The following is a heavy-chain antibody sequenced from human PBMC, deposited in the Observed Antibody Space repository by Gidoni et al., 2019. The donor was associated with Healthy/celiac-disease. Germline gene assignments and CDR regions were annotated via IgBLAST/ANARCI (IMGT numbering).Heavy chain of an antibody. CDR1: GFTFDDYA. CDR2: ISWNRGSI. J-gene: IGHJ6*02. V-gene: IGHV3-9*01. CDR3: AKGGQYYNVMDV. Sequence: EVQLVESGGGLVQPGRSLRLSCAASGFTFDDYAMHWVRQAPGKGLEWVSGISWNRGSIGYADSVKGRFTISRDNAKKSLYLQMNSLRAEDTALYYCAKGGQYYNVMDVWGQGTTVTVSS.